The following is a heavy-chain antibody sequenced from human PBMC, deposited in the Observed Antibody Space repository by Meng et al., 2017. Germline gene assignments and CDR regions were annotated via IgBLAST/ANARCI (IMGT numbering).Heavy chain of an antibody. Sequence: GESLKISCAASGFTFSSYAMHWVRQAPGKGLECVAVISYDGSNKYYADSVKGRFTISRDNSKNTMYLQMNSLRAEDTAVYYCARGGVVVAATSNEFNYWGQGTLVTVSS. V-gene: IGHV3-30*04. CDR1: GFTFSSYA. CDR2: ISYDGSNK. D-gene: IGHD2-15*01. CDR3: ARGGVVVAATSNEFNY. J-gene: IGHJ4*02.